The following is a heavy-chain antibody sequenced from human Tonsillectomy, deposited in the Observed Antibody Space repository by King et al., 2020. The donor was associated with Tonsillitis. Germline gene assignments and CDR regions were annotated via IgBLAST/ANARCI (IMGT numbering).Heavy chain of an antibody. D-gene: IGHD3-22*01. J-gene: IGHJ4*02. CDR1: GGTFSGYT. V-gene: IGHV1-69*18. Sequence: VQLVESGAEVKKPGSSVKVSCTASGGTFSGYTISWVRQAPGQGLEWMGRIIPMFGTANYAQKFQGRVTITADESTSSAYMELSSLRYEDTAVYYCNSDYDSSGYYQRDSPDWGQGTLVTVSS. CDR3: NSDYDSSGYYQRDSPD. CDR2: IIPMFGTA.